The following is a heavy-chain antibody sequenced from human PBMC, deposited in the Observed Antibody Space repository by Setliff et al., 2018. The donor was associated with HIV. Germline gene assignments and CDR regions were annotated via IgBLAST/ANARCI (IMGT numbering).Heavy chain of an antibody. CDR2: ISSSGGST. D-gene: IGHD3-22*01. V-gene: IGHV3-64*02. J-gene: IGHJ4*02. Sequence: LRLSCAASGFTFSSYAMHWVRQAPGKGLEYVSAISSSGGSTYYADSVKGRFTISRDNSKNTLYLQMGSLRAEDMAVYYCARAASSDSSGYYGGPLDYWGQGTLVTVSS. CDR1: GFTFSSYA. CDR3: ARAASSDSSGYYGGPLDY.